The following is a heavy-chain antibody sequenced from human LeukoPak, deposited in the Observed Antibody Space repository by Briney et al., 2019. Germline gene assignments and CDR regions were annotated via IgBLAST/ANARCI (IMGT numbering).Heavy chain of an antibody. D-gene: IGHD3-22*01. CDR3: ARHTYYDSSGYYPLGY. CDR2: IYHSGST. J-gene: IGHJ4*02. Sequence: SQTLSLTCAVSGGSISSGGYPWSWIRQPPGKGLEWIGYIYHSGSTYYNPSLKSRVTISVDRSKNQFSLKLSSVTAADSAMYYCARHTYYDSSGYYPLGYWGQGTLVTVSS. CDR1: GGSISSGGYP. V-gene: IGHV4-30-2*01.